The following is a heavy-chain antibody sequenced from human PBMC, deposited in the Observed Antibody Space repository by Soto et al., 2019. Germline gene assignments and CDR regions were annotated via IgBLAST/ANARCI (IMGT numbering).Heavy chain of an antibody. V-gene: IGHV4-39*01. D-gene: IGHD2-21*02. Sequence: QVQLQESGPGLVKPSETLALTCAVSGVSISTRYQYCWGWIRQPPVKGLEYLGTVCYTGDAFYMPSRQSRLTLSVHTPTNQFSLRLNPVTAAETAVYYCAWQRDSCGCYRAFFDYWGQGTLVTVSS. CDR3: AWQRDSCGCYRAFFDY. J-gene: IGHJ4*02. CDR2: VCYTGDA. CDR1: GVSISTRYQYC.